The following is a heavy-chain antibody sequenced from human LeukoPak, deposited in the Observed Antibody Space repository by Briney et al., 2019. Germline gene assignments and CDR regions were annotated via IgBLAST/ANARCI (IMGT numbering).Heavy chain of an antibody. V-gene: IGHV4-34*01. J-gene: IGHJ4*02. CDR3: AGGGTTTLQIYYFDY. CDR2: INHSGST. D-gene: IGHD1-7*01. Sequence: GSLRLSCAASGFTFSSYVMSWVRQPPGKGLEWIGEINHSGSTNYNPSLKSRVTISVDTSKNQFSLKLSSVTAADTAVYYCAGGGTTTLQIYYFDYWGQGTLVTVSS. CDR1: GFTFSSYV.